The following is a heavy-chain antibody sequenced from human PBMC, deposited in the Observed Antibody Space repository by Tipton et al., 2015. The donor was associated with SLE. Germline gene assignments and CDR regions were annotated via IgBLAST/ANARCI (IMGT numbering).Heavy chain of an antibody. CDR2: ISYDESNK. V-gene: IGHV3-30*03. CDR1: GFTFNTYA. J-gene: IGHJ6*03. Sequence: SLRLSCAASGFTFNTYAMHRVRQPPGKGLEWVAIISYDESNKQYGASVKGRFSISRDNSKNTLYLQMNSLRPEDTAVYYCARVGDDLFSYHYMDVWGQGTTVTVSS. D-gene: IGHD2-21*01. CDR3: ARVGDDLFSYHYMDV.